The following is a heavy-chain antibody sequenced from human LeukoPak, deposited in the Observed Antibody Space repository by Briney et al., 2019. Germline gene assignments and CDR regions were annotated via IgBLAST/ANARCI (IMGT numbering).Heavy chain of an antibody. J-gene: IGHJ5*02. CDR2: IYYSGST. CDR3: ARGGYYGSGNDFRFDP. V-gene: IGHV4-59*01. Sequence: SETLSLTCAVYGGSFSTYYWSWIRQPPGKGLEWIGYIYYSGSTNYKPSLKSRVTISVDTSKNQFSLKLSSVTAADTAVYYCARGGYYGSGNDFRFDPWGQGTLVTVSS. CDR1: GGSFSTYY. D-gene: IGHD3-10*01.